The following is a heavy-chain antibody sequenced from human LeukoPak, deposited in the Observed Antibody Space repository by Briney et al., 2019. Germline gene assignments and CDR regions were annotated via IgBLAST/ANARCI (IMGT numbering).Heavy chain of an antibody. Sequence: ASVKVSCKASGYTFTSYYMHWVRQAPGQGLEWMGIINPSGGSTSYAQKFQDRVTMTRDTSTSTVYMELSSLRSEDTAVYYCARDRESSSWHGPYYGMDVWGQGTTVTVSS. CDR3: ARDRESSSWHGPYYGMDV. CDR2: INPSGGST. CDR1: GYTFTSYY. J-gene: IGHJ6*02. V-gene: IGHV1-46*01. D-gene: IGHD6-13*01.